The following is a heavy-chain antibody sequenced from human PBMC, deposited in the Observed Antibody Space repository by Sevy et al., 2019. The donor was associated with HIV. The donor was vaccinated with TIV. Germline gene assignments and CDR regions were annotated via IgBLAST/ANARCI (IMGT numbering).Heavy chain of an antibody. CDR1: GGTFSSYA. J-gene: IGHJ5*02. V-gene: IGHV1-69*06. D-gene: IGHD3-16*02. Sequence: ASVKVSCKASGGTFSSYAISWVRQAPGQGLEWMGGIIPIFGTANYAQKFQGGVTITADKSTSPAYMELSSLRSEDTAVYYCARARADYDYVWGSYRYDNWFDPWGQGTLVTVSS. CDR3: ARARADYDYVWGSYRYDNWFDP. CDR2: IIPIFGTA.